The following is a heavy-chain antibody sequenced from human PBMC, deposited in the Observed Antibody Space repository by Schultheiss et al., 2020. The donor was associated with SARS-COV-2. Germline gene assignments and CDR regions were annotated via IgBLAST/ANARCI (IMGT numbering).Heavy chain of an antibody. Sequence: GESLKISCAASGFTFSDYYMSWIRQAPGKGLEWVSVIYSDGTTYYADSVKGRFTISRDNSENTLNLRMNSLRVEDTAVYYCARDLVVVTAIRRERKYYYHGMDVWGQGTTVTVSS. CDR1: GFTFSDYY. CDR2: IYSDGTT. CDR3: ARDLVVVTAIRRERKYYYHGMDV. D-gene: IGHD2-21*02. J-gene: IGHJ6*02. V-gene: IGHV3-53*01.